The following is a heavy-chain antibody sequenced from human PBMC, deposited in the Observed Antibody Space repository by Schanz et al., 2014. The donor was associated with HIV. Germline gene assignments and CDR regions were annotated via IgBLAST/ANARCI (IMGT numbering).Heavy chain of an antibody. J-gene: IGHJ4*02. D-gene: IGHD5-12*01. V-gene: IGHV3-30*03. CDR1: GFTFSTYA. Sequence: QIQVVESGGGVVQPGRSLRLSCAASGFTFSTYAMHWVRQAPGKGLEWVAVISNDGSNKLFADSVKGRFTISRDNSKNTVHLQMNSLRAEDTAVYYCATSQGIMVATDFDYWGQGTLVTVSS. CDR3: ATSQGIMVATDFDY. CDR2: ISNDGSNK.